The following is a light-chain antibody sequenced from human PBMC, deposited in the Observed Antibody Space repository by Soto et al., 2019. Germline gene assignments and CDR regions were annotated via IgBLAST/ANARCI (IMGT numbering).Light chain of an antibody. J-gene: IGKJ2*01. V-gene: IGKV3-20*01. CDR3: QQYHDSPLNT. Sequence: VLPQSPDTLALSPGDRATLSCRASQSVRSTFLAGYQQKPGQAPRLLIYVASNRAAGIPERFSGSASGTEFTLTISRLEPDDSAVYYCQQYHDSPLNTFGQGTKLQIK. CDR1: QSVRSTF. CDR2: VAS.